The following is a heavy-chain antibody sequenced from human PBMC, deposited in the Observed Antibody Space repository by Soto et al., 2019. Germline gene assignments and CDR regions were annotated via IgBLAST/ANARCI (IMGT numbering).Heavy chain of an antibody. J-gene: IGHJ5*02. CDR2: ISYDGSNK. Sequence: QVQLVESGGGVVQPGRSLRLSCAASGFTFSSYGMHWVRQAPGKGLEWVAVISYDGSNKYYADSVTGRFNISRENSKNTLYLQMNSLRAEYTAVYYCAKARQLELTFDPWGQGTLVTVSS. CDR1: GFTFSSYG. V-gene: IGHV3-30*18. CDR3: AKARQLELTFDP. D-gene: IGHD1-7*01.